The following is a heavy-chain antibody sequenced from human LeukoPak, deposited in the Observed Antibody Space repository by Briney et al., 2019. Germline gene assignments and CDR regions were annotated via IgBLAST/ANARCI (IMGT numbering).Heavy chain of an antibody. CDR2: ISSSGSTI. Sequence: GGSLRLSCAASGFAFSSYEMNWVRQAPGKGLEWVSYISSSGSTIYYADSVKGRFTISRGNAKNSLYLQMNSLRAEDTAVYYCARDGGPYGDYVGDYWGQGTLVTVSS. V-gene: IGHV3-48*03. J-gene: IGHJ4*02. D-gene: IGHD4-17*01. CDR1: GFAFSSYE. CDR3: ARDGGPYGDYVGDY.